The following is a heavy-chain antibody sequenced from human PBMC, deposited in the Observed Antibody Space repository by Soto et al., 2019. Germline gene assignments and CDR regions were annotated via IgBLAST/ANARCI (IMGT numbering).Heavy chain of an antibody. CDR1: GGTFSSYA. V-gene: IGHV1-69*05. CDR2: IIPIFGTA. D-gene: IGHD4-17*01. CDR3: AKYYGDYVLPWFDP. Sequence: SVKVSCKASGGTFSSYAISWVRQAPGQGLEWMGGIIPIFGTANYADSVKGRFTISRDNSKNTLYLQMNSLRAEDTAVYYCAKYYGDYVLPWFDPWGQGTLVTVSS. J-gene: IGHJ5*02.